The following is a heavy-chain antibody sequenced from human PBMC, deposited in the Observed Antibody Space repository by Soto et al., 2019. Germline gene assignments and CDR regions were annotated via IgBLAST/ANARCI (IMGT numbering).Heavy chain of an antibody. CDR3: ARVHDSPVTHAFEI. CDR1: GGSISGYF. J-gene: IGHJ3*02. V-gene: IGHV4-4*07. D-gene: IGHD3-22*01. CDR2: IYSSGST. Sequence: KTSETLSLTCTVSGGSISGYFWSWIRQPAGKGLDWIGRIYSSGSTNYNPSLNSRITMSVDTSKNQFSLKLSSVSAADTAVYYCARVHDSPVTHAFEIWGQGTLIPVS.